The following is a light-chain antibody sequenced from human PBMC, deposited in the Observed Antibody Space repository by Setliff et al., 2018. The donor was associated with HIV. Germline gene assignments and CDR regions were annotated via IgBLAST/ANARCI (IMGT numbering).Light chain of an antibody. CDR1: SSNIGSHA. J-gene: IGLJ1*01. CDR3: ATWDGSLSGDV. Sequence: QSVLTQPPSASGTPGQRVTVSCSGSSSNIGSHAVNWYQHLPGTAPQLLLYRNNQRPSGVPDRFSGSKSGTSASLAISWLQSEDEADYYCATWDGSLSGDVFGTGTKVTVL. CDR2: RNN. V-gene: IGLV1-44*01.